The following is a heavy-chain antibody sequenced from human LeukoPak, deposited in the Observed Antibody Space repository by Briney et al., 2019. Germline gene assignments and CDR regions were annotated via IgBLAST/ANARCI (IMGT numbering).Heavy chain of an antibody. J-gene: IGHJ6*03. V-gene: IGHV3-74*01. Sequence: GGSLRLSCAASGFTFSSYWMHWVRQAPGKGLVWVSRINTDGSSTSYADSVKGRFTISRDNAKNTLYLQMNSLRAEDTAVYYCASSTLSYDSSGYYENLYYMDVWGKGTTVTVSS. CDR3: ASSTLSYDSSGYYENLYYMDV. D-gene: IGHD3-22*01. CDR2: INTDGSST. CDR1: GFTFSSYW.